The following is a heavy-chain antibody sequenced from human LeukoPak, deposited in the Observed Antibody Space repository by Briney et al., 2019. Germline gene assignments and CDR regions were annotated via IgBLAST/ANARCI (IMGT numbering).Heavy chain of an antibody. CDR3: ARARRFAAAGTSAFDI. J-gene: IGHJ3*02. CDR2: IYYSGNT. CDR1: GGSVSSGDYY. Sequence: SETLSLTCTVSGGSVSSGDYYWSWIRQPPGTGREWIGYIYYSGNTYYNPSLKSRLTISVDTSKNQFSLKLTSVTAADTAVYYCARARRFAAAGTSAFDIWGQGTMVTVSS. D-gene: IGHD6-13*01. V-gene: IGHV4-30-4*08.